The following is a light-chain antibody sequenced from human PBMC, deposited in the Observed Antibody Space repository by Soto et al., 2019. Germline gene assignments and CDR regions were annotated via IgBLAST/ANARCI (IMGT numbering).Light chain of an antibody. Sequence: VLTQSPATLSVSPGERATLSRRASQSVSSNLAWYQQKPGQAPRLLIYGASTRATGIPARFSGSGFGTEFTLTISSLQSDDSAVYYCHQYDSWPRTFGQGTKVDIK. J-gene: IGKJ1*01. CDR3: HQYDSWPRT. CDR2: GAS. CDR1: QSVSSN. V-gene: IGKV3-15*01.